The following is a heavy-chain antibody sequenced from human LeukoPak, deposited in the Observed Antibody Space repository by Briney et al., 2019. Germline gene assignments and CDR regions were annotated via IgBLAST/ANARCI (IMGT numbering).Heavy chain of an antibody. V-gene: IGHV3-33*01. D-gene: IGHD6-6*01. CDR3: ASTTGRIAARPI. Sequence: PGRSLRLSCAASGFTFSSYGMHWVRQAPGKGLEWVAVIWYDGSNKYYADSVKGRFTISRDNSKNTLYLQMNSLRAEDTAVYYCASTTGRIAARPIWGQGTMVTVSS. CDR1: GFTFSSYG. J-gene: IGHJ3*02. CDR2: IWYDGSNK.